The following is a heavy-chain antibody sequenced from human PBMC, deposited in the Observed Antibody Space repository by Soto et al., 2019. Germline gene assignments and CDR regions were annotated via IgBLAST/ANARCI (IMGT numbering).Heavy chain of an antibody. CDR3: TREGSAPYYYYGMDA. Sequence: QVQLEQSAPEVKKPGASVKVSCKASGYTFTTYGISWVRQAPGQGLEWMGRINTHNGNTNYAQNLQGRVIMTADTPPSTAYMELRGLRSDHTEVYYCTREGSAPYYYYGMDAWGQGTTVTVSS. J-gene: IGHJ6*02. D-gene: IGHD3-10*01. V-gene: IGHV1-18*01. CDR2: INTHNGNT. CDR1: GYTFTTYG.